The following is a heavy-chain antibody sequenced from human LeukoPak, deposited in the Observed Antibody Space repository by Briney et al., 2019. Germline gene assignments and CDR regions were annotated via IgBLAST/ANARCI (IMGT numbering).Heavy chain of an antibody. Sequence: LSLTFTVSGGSINNYYWSWIRRPAGKGLEWIGRIYTRGSTNYNPSPKSRVTMSVDTAKNQFSLKLSSVTAADTAVYYCARGRYCSADICSGGDAFDIWGQGTMVSVSS. V-gene: IGHV4-4*07. CDR1: GGSINNYY. D-gene: IGHD2-15*01. J-gene: IGHJ3*02. CDR2: IYTRGST. CDR3: ARGRYCSADICSGGDAFDI.